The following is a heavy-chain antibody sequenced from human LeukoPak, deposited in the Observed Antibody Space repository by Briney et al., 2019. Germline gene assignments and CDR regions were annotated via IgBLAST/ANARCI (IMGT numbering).Heavy chain of an antibody. CDR3: ARDQYYLGYYYMDV. CDR1: GGSFSGYY. J-gene: IGHJ6*03. Sequence: SETLSLTCAVYGGSFSGYYWSWIRQPPGKGLEWIGEINHSGSTYYSPSLKSRVTISVDTSKNQFSLKLSSVTAADTAVYYCARDQYYLGYYYMDVWGKGTTVTVSS. CDR2: INHSGST. V-gene: IGHV4-34*01. D-gene: IGHD2/OR15-2a*01.